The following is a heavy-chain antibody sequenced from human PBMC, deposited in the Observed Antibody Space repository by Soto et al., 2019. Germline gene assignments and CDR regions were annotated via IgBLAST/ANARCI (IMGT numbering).Heavy chain of an antibody. D-gene: IGHD3-22*01. CDR1: GFTFSSYG. J-gene: IGHJ4*02. CDR3: ATDRAQKWFPYFDY. V-gene: IGHV3-30*03. Sequence: QVQLVESGGGVVQPGRSLRLSCAASGFTFSSYGMHWVRQAPGKGLEWVAVISYDGSNKYYADSVKGRFTISRDNSKNTLYLQMNSLRAEDTAVYYCATDRAQKWFPYFDYWGQGTLVTVSS. CDR2: ISYDGSNK.